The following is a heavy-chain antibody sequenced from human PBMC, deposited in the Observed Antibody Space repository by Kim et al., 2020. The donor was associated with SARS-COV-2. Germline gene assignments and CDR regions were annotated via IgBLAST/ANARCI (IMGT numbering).Heavy chain of an antibody. J-gene: IGHJ5*01. V-gene: IGHV3-30*04. D-gene: IGHD3-10*01. Sequence: GGSLRLSCAASGFSFSSYAMHWVRQAPGKGLEWVALMSFNENNKYYADSVRGRFTISRDNSTNTLYLQMRSLRAEDTAVYYCARDRKAGSNYDSWGQGTLVTVSS. CDR2: MSFNENNK. CDR3: ARDRKAGSNYDS. CDR1: GFSFSSYA.